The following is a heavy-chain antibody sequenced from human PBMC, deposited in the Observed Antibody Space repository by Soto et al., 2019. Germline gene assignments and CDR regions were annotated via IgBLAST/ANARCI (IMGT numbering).Heavy chain of an antibody. CDR2: ISAYNGNT. D-gene: IGHD5-18*01. J-gene: IGHJ6*02. Sequence: QVQLVQSGAEVKKPGASVKVSCKASGYTFTSYGIGWVRQAPGQGLEWMGWISAYNGNTNYAQKLQGRVTMTTDTSTSTAYMELRSLRSDDTAVYYCARDTAMSKNYYYYGVDVWGQGTTVTVSS. CDR1: GYTFTSYG. CDR3: ARDTAMSKNYYYYGVDV. V-gene: IGHV1-18*01.